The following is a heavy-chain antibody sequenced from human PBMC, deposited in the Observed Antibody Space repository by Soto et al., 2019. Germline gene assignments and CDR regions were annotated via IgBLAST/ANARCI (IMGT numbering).Heavy chain of an antibody. J-gene: IGHJ3*02. D-gene: IGHD2-21*02. V-gene: IGHV3-30*04. CDR1: GFTFSSYA. CDR2: TSSDGTDN. CDR3: ARTYECAKSDCYRAFDI. Sequence: QVQLVESGGGVILPGGSLRLSCAASGFTFSSYAMHWVRQAPGTGPEWVAATSSDGTDNVYADSVSGRFTISRDNSKNTLYLQMNSQRSEDAAVYYCARTYECAKSDCYRAFDIWGQGTMVTVSS.